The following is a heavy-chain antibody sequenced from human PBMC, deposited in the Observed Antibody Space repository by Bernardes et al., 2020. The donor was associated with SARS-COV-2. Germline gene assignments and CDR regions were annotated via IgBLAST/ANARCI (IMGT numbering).Heavy chain of an antibody. Sequence: SETLSLTCTVSGGSISNYYWTWIRQPPRKGLEWIGYIYYNGNNKYNPSLKSRVTISIDTSKNQLSLELTSVTAADTAVYFCARGGENRRYWYFDLWGRGTLVTVSS. CDR1: GGSISNYY. CDR3: ARGGENRRYWYFDL. V-gene: IGHV4-59*01. CDR2: IYYNGNN. J-gene: IGHJ2*01. D-gene: IGHD3-10*01.